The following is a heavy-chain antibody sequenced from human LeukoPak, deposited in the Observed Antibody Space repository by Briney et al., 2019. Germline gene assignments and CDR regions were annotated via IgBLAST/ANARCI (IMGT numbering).Heavy chain of an antibody. D-gene: IGHD2-2*01. CDR2: IYSGGNT. J-gene: IGHJ4*02. Sequence: GGSLRLSCAASGFTVSSNYMSWDRQAPGKGLEWVSVIYSGGNTYYADSVKGRFTISRDNSKNALFLQMNSLRAEDTAVYYCAKSGPYCSSTSCNYFDYWGQGTLVTVSS. CDR3: AKSGPYCSSTSCNYFDY. V-gene: IGHV3-53*01. CDR1: GFTVSSNY.